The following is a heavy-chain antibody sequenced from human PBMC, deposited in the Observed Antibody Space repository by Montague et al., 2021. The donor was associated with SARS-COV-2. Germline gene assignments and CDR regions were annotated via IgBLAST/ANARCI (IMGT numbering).Heavy chain of an antibody. V-gene: IGHV4-39*01. D-gene: IGHD3-22*01. CDR1: GDSGVGELWR. Sequence: SETLSLTCAGYGDSGVGELWRWAGEHPSEGQGLLRIVSLFFRGNTYYNPSLKSRVTISVDTSKNQFSLRLNSVTASDTAVYYCARRVWGHKGYYYDDSMYDDALDVWGQGTTGTVFS. CDR2: LFFRGNT. CDR3: ARRVWGHKGYYYDDSMYDDALDV. J-gene: IGHJ6*02.